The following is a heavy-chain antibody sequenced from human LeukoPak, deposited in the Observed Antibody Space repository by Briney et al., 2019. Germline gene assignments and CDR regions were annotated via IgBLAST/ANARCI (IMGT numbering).Heavy chain of an antibody. J-gene: IGHJ4*02. CDR2: IIPIFGTA. V-gene: IGHV1-69*13. CDR1: GGTFSSYA. CDR3: ASLYGIAAAGGFDY. Sequence: ASVKVSCKASGGTFSSYAISWVRQAPGQGLEWMGGIIPIFGTANYAQKFQGRVTITADESTSTAYMELSSLRSEETAVYYCASLYGIAAAGGFDYWGQGPLVTVSS. D-gene: IGHD6-13*01.